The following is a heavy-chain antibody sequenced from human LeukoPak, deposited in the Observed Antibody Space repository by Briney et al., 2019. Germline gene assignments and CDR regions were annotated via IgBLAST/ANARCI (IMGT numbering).Heavy chain of an antibody. V-gene: IGHV1-2*02. J-gene: IGHJ6*03. CDR3: ARDREYQLLHVPYYYYYYMDV. D-gene: IGHD2-2*01. Sequence: ASVKVSCKASGYTFTGYYMHWVRQAPGQGLEWMGWINPNSGGTNYAQKFQGRVTMTRDTSISTAYMELSRLRSDDTAVYYCARDREYQLLHVPYYYYYYMDVWGKGTTVTVSS. CDR1: GYTFTGYY. CDR2: INPNSGGT.